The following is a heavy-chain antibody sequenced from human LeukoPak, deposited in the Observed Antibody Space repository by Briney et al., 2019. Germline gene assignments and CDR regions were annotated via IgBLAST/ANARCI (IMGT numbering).Heavy chain of an antibody. CDR3: AKCLGDGGNYYFDY. Sequence: PGASLRLSCAASGFIFSTYAMSWVRQVPGKGLEWVSVISGNGGSTYYADSVKGRFTISRDNSKNKLYLQMDSLRAEDTAVYYCAKCLGDGGNYYFDYWGQGTLVTVSS. CDR1: GFIFSTYA. J-gene: IGHJ4*02. D-gene: IGHD4-23*01. V-gene: IGHV3-23*01. CDR2: ISGNGGST.